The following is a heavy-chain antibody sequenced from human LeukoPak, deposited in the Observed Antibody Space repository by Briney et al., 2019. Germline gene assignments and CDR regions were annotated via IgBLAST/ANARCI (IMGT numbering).Heavy chain of an antibody. Sequence: GGSLRLSCAASGFTFSSYGMHWVRQAPGKGLEWVAFIRYDGSNKYYADSVKGRFTISRDNSKNTLYLQMNSLRAEDTAVYYCARDGNYCSSTSCYGHMLDYWGQGTLVTVSS. CDR2: IRYDGSNK. CDR1: GFTFSSYG. CDR3: ARDGNYCSSTSCYGHMLDY. V-gene: IGHV3-30*02. D-gene: IGHD2-2*01. J-gene: IGHJ4*02.